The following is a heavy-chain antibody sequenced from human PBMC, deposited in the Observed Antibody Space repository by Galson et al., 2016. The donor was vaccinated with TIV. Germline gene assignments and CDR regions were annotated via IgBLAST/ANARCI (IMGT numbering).Heavy chain of an antibody. J-gene: IGHJ6*02. D-gene: IGHD1-14*01. CDR3: AKAAKDHVYHGMDV. V-gene: IGHV3-9*01. CDR1: GFAFDAYA. Sequence: SLRLSCAASGFAFDAYAMHWVRQPPGKGLEWVSGINWSSASTRYAGSVKGRFTISRDNAKNSLYLQMHSLRPEDTALYYCAKAAKDHVYHGMDVWGQGTTVSVSS. CDR2: INWSSAST.